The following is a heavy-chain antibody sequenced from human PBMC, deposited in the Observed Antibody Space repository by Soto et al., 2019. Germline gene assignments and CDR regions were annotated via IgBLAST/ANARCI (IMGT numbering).Heavy chain of an antibody. CDR1: GGSFSGYY. J-gene: IGHJ5*02. CDR2: INHSGST. CDR3: ATLTVVVPAAIGVNWFDP. Sequence: PSETLSLTCAVYGGSFSGYYWSWVRQPPGKGLEWIGEINHSGSTNYNPSLKSRVTISVDTSKNQFSLKLSSVTAADTAVYYCATLTVVVPAAIGVNWFDPWGQGTLVTVSS. V-gene: IGHV4-34*01. D-gene: IGHD2-2*01.